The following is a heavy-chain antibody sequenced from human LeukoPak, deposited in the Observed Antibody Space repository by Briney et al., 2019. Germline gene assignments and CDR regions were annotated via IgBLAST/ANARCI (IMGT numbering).Heavy chain of an antibody. Sequence: GESLKISCKGSGYSFISYWIGWVRQMPGKGPEWMGIIYPGDSDTRYSPSFQGQVAISADKSITTAYLQWSGLKASDTAMYYCARREGAMSFDYWGQGTLVTVSS. CDR3: ARREGAMSFDY. CDR2: IYPGDSDT. J-gene: IGHJ4*02. D-gene: IGHD1-26*01. V-gene: IGHV5-51*01. CDR1: GYSFISYW.